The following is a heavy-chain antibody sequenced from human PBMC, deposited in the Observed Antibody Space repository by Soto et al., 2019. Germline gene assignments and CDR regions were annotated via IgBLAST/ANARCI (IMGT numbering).Heavy chain of an antibody. CDR3: ARGRDYYGSGSYFYSSGSAFDI. Sequence: ASVKVSCKASGYTFTGYYMHWVRQAHGQGLEWMGWINPNSGGTNYAQKFQGWVTMTRDTSISTAYMELSRLRSDDTAVYYCARGRDYYGSGSYFYSSGSAFDIWGQGTMVTVSS. J-gene: IGHJ3*02. CDR1: GYTFTGYY. CDR2: INPNSGGT. V-gene: IGHV1-2*04. D-gene: IGHD3-10*01.